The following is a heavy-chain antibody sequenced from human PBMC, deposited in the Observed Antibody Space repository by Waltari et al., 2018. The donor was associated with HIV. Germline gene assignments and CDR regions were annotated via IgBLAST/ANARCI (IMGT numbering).Heavy chain of an antibody. CDR3: ATSRTFDY. V-gene: IGHV3-74*01. J-gene: IGHJ4*02. CDR2: INSDGSST. Sequence: VQLVESGQGLGQAGRALRLSCGASGCTFSYNWMHWVRQVPGKGLILVSRINSDGSSTSYADSVKGRFTISRDNAKNTLYLQMNSLRAEDTAVYYCATSRTFDYWGQGTLVTVSS. CDR1: GCTFSYNW.